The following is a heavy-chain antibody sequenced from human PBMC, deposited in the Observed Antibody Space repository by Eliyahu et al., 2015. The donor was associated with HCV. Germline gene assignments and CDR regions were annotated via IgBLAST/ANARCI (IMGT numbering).Heavy chain of an antibody. CDR3: ARAGPGNLNWRYYIDF. CDR1: GAAXTTYY. Sequence: QVQLQESGPGLVKPSDTLSLTCTVSGAAXTTYYWTWLRQSPGKGLEWIGYIHDSGDTNYHPSLKSRVTISVDTSKNQFSLRLSSVTAADTAVYYCARAGPGNLNWRYYIDFWGQGKLVTVSS. J-gene: IGHJ4*02. V-gene: IGHV4-59*13. D-gene: IGHD4-23*01. CDR2: IHDSGDT.